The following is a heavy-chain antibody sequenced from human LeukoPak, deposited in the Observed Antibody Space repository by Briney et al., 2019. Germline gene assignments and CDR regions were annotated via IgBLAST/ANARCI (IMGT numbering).Heavy chain of an antibody. CDR1: GFTFISYG. CDR3: AKDFASGRRYFDY. J-gene: IGHJ4*02. D-gene: IGHD3-10*01. Sequence: GGSLRLSCAGSGFTFISYGMHWVRQAPGKGPEWVAVISYDGSNKYYTDSVKGRFTTSRDNSKNTLYLQMNSLRAEDTAVYYCAKDFASGRRYFDYWGQGTLVTVSS. V-gene: IGHV3-30*18. CDR2: ISYDGSNK.